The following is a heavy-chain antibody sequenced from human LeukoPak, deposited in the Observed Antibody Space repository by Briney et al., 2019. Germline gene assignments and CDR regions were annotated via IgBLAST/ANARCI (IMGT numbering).Heavy chain of an antibody. Sequence: SVKVSCKASGGTFSSYAISWVRQAPGQGLEWMGGIIPIFGTANYAQKFQGRVTITADESTSTAYTELSSLRSEDTAVYYCASGPYGSGSYYRSHYYYYMDVWGKGTTVTVSS. CDR1: GGTFSSYA. V-gene: IGHV1-69*13. J-gene: IGHJ6*03. CDR2: IIPIFGTA. D-gene: IGHD3-10*01. CDR3: ASGPYGSGSYYRSHYYYYMDV.